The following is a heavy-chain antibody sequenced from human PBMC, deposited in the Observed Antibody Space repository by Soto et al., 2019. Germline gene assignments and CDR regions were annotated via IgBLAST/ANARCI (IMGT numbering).Heavy chain of an antibody. V-gene: IGHV4-59*08. D-gene: IGHD4-4*01. Sequence: TSETLSLTCTVSGGSISSYYWSWIRQPPGKGLEWIGYFYYIGSTNYNPSLKSRVTISVDTSKNQFSLKLSFVTAADTAVYYCARLVLFGNYFILQATPRYYYYMDVWGKGTTVTVSS. J-gene: IGHJ6*03. CDR1: GGSISSYY. CDR3: ARLVLFGNYFILQATPRYYYYMDV. CDR2: FYYIGST.